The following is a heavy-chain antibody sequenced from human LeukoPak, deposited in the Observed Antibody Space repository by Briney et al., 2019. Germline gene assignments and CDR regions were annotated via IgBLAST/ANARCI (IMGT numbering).Heavy chain of an antibody. V-gene: IGHV4-30-2*01. CDR1: GGSISSGGYS. J-gene: IGHJ5*02. D-gene: IGHD3-10*01. Sequence: PSETLSLTCAVSGGSISSGGYSWSWIRQPPGKGLEWIGYIYHSGSTYYNPSLKSRVTISVDRFKNQFSLKLSSVTAADTAVYYCARAKSSDYYGSGSYLVGFDPWGQGTLVTVSS. CDR3: ARAKSSDYYGSGSYLVGFDP. CDR2: IYHSGST.